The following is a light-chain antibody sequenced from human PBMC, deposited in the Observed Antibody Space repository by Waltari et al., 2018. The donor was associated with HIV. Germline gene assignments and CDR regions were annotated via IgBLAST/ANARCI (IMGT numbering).Light chain of an antibody. CDR3: SSYTTTNTVV. CDR1: SSDISTYNF. V-gene: IGLV2-14*03. J-gene: IGLJ2*01. CDR2: DVD. Sequence: QSALTQPASVSGSPGQSITISCSGTSSDISTYNFVSWYQKHPDKAPKLLIYDVDTRTSGVPRRVSGSKSGDTASLTISAIQADDEADYFCSSYTTTNTVVFGGGTKVSVL.